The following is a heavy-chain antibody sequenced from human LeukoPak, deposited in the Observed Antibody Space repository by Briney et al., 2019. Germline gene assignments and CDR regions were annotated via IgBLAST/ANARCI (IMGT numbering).Heavy chain of an antibody. CDR1: GFSFSTYY. CDR2: IKPDGSET. D-gene: IGHD2-2*01. V-gene: IGHV3-7*01. J-gene: IGHJ4*02. Sequence: GGSLRLSCAASGFSFSTYYMTWVRQAPGKGLEWVAHIKPDGSETHYVDSVKGRFTISRDNAKNSLHLQMSSLRAEDTAVYYCARDGYSYASDYWGLGALVTVSA. CDR3: ARDGYSYASDY.